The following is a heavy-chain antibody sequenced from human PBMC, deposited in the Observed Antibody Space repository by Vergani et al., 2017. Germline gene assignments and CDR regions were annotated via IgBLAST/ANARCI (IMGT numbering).Heavy chain of an antibody. Sequence: EVQLVESGGGVVQPGGSLRLSCAASGFTFDDYAMHWVRQAPGKGLEWVSLISGDGGSTYYADSVKGRFTSSRDNSKNSLYLQMNSLRTEDTALYYCACVAVAGTVDYWGQGTLVTVSA. CDR3: ACVAVAGTVDY. J-gene: IGHJ4*02. CDR2: ISGDGGST. CDR1: GFTFDDYA. V-gene: IGHV3-43*02. D-gene: IGHD6-19*01.